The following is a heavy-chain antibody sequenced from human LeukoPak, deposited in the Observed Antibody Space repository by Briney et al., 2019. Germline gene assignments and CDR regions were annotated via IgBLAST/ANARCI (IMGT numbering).Heavy chain of an antibody. CDR3: ARLAVSGHEYFQR. D-gene: IGHD7-27*01. CDR2: IYYSGST. CDR1: GGSISSYY. V-gene: IGHV4-59*08. J-gene: IGHJ1*01. Sequence: RASETLSLTCTVSGGSISSYYWSWIRQPPGKGLEWIGYIYYSGSTNYNPSLKSRVTISVDTSKNQFSLKLSSVTAADTAVYYCARLAVSGHEYFQRWGQGTLVTVSS.